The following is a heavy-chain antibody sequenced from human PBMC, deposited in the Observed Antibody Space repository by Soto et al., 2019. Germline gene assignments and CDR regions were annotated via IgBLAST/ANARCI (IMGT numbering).Heavy chain of an antibody. CDR3: AGLGRYCSGGSCPYGMDV. V-gene: IGHV3-21*01. CDR2: ISSSSSYI. D-gene: IGHD2-15*01. J-gene: IGHJ6*02. Sequence: PGGSLRLSFAASGFTFSSYSMTWVRQAPGKGLEWVSSISSSSSYIYYADSVKGRFTISRDNAKNSLYLQMNSLRAEDTAVYYCAGLGRYCSGGSCPYGMDVWGQGTTVTVSS. CDR1: GFTFSSYS.